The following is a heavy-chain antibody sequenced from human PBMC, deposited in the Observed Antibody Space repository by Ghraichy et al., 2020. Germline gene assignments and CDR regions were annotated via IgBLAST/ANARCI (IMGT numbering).Heavy chain of an antibody. CDR3: ARDRGGYDANHYYYMDV. Sequence: GESLNISCAASGFTFSSYAMHWVRQAPGKGLEWVAVISYDGSNKYYADSVKGRFTISRDNSKNTLYLQMNSLRAEDTAVYYCARDRGGYDANHYYYMDVWGKGTTVTVSS. V-gene: IGHV3-30*04. CDR1: GFTFSSYA. J-gene: IGHJ6*03. CDR2: ISYDGSNK. D-gene: IGHD5-12*01.